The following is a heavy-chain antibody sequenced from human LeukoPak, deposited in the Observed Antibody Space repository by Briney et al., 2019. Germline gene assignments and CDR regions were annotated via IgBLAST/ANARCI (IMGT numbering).Heavy chain of an antibody. Sequence: PGRSLRLSCAASGFTFDDYAMHWVRQAPGKGLEWVSGISWNSGSIGYADSVKGRFTISRGNSKNTMYLHMNSLRAEDTALYFCARDERSIQFNFWGQGTLVTVSS. J-gene: IGHJ4*02. V-gene: IGHV3-9*01. D-gene: IGHD5-24*01. CDR3: ARDERSIQFNF. CDR2: ISWNSGSI. CDR1: GFTFDDYA.